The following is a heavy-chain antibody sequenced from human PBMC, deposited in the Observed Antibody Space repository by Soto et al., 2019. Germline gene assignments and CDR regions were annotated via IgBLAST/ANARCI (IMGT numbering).Heavy chain of an antibody. D-gene: IGHD3-10*01. Sequence: PSETLSVTCIVSGGSISGHYWSWIRQSPERGLEWIGYVYYLGSTDYNPSLKSRVTISVDTSKRQFYLRLSSVTAADAAIYYCARDGYDGSGSPYPAYWGPGTQVTSPQ. CDR1: GGSISGHY. CDR2: VYYLGST. J-gene: IGHJ4*02. V-gene: IGHV4-59*11. CDR3: ARDGYDGSGSPYPAY.